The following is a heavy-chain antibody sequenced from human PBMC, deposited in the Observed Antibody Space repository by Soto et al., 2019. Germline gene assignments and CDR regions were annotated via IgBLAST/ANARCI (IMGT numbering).Heavy chain of an antibody. CDR1: GFTFGASA. Sequence: GGSLRLSCAASGFTFGASALQWVRQASGRGLEWLGRIGSRGESYATTYDVSVKGRFTISRDDSKKTAYLQMNSLESEDTAVYYCASSPNIQEWIVYWYFDLWGRGTLVTVSS. CDR2: IGSRGESYAT. CDR3: ASSPNIQEWIVYWYFDL. D-gene: IGHD3-3*01. J-gene: IGHJ2*01. V-gene: IGHV3-73*01.